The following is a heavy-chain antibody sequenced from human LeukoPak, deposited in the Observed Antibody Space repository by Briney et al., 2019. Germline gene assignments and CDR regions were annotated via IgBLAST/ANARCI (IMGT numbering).Heavy chain of an antibody. CDR3: ARGPFTMLRGADNWFDP. D-gene: IGHD3-10*01. V-gene: IGHV4-4*07. J-gene: IGHJ5*02. CDR2: IYTSGST. Sequence: SETLSLTCTVSGGSISSYYWSWIRQPAGKGLEWIGRIYTSGSTNYNPSLKSRVTMSVDTSKNQFSLKLSSVTAADTAVYYCARGPFTMLRGADNWFDPWGQGTLVTVSS. CDR1: GGSISSYY.